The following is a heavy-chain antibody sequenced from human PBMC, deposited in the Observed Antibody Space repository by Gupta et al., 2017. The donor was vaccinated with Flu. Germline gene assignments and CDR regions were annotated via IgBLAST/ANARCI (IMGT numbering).Heavy chain of an antibody. D-gene: IGHD2-2*03. V-gene: IGHV3-21*01. Sequence: WVRQAPGKGLEWVSSMCRISSSGSYISYANSLRGRFIMSRDDSKNSVHLQMDSLRDEDTALYYCVRDHPNYLDIGSSAFDIWGQGTMVTVSA. J-gene: IGHJ3*02. CDR2: ISSSGSYI. CDR3: VRDHPNYLDIGSSAFDI.